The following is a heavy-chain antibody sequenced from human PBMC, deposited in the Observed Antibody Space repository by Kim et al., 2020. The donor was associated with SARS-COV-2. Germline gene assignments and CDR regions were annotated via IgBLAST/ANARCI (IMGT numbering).Heavy chain of an antibody. CDR3: ARIVVVPDANPAFYFDF. CDR2: IYTSGST. D-gene: IGHD2-2*01. J-gene: IGHJ4*02. V-gene: IGHV4-4*07. CDR1: GGSISGYY. Sequence: SETLSLTCTVSGGSISGYYWAWIRQPAGKGLEWIGRIYTSGSTNYNPTLKSRVTMSVDTSKNQFSLKLSSVTAADTAVYYCARIVVVPDANPAFYFDFWGQGALVTVSS.